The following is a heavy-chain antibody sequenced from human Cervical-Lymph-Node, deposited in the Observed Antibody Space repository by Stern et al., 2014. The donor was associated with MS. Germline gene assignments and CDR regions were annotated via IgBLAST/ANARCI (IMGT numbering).Heavy chain of an antibody. CDR3: AREHHGGNFAA. CDR2: IVPIFEKS. CDR1: GATFSTNG. Sequence: QLVQSGAEVKKPGSSVKVSCKVSGATFSTNGISWVRQGPGQGLEWMGAIVPIFEKSNYAQKVRGRVSITADESTNTAYMELTSLTSEDTGVYYCAREHHGGNFAAWGQGTLVTVSS. D-gene: IGHD4-23*01. V-gene: IGHV1-69*01. J-gene: IGHJ5*02.